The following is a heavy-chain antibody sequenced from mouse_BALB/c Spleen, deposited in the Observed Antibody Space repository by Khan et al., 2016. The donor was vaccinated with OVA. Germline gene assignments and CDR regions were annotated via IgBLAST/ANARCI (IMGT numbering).Heavy chain of an antibody. CDR2: IDPANGNT. V-gene: IGHV14-3*02. Sequence: QLKESGAELVKPGASVKLSCTASGYNIKDTYMHWVKQRPEQGLEWIGRIDPANGNTEYDPKFQGKATITADTLSNTAYLQLSSLTSEDTAVYYCARWPRGYWGQGTTLTVSS. CDR3: ARWPRGY. J-gene: IGHJ2*01. CDR1: GYNIKDTY.